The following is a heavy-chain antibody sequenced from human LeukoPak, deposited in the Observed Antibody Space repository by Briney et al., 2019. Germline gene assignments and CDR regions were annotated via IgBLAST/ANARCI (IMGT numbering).Heavy chain of an antibody. V-gene: IGHV3-15*01. J-gene: IGHJ5*02. Sequence: AASLRLSCTASAFTFSNAWMNCVGQAPGTPRKWLGRIKRKTYDGTTDYAIPVKGRFTISRDDSKNTLYLQMNSLKTEDTAMYYCTTDSYVIPRTRVFNWFDPWGQGTLVTVSS. CDR3: TTDSYVIPRTRVFNWFDP. D-gene: IGHD3-16*01. CDR2: IKRKTYDGTT. CDR1: AFTFSNAW.